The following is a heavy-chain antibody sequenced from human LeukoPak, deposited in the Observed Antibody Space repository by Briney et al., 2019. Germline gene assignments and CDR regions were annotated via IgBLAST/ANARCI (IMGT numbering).Heavy chain of an antibody. CDR1: GFAFSSYA. Sequence: GGSLRLSCAASGFAFSSYAIHWVRQAPGKGLEWVSFISYDGRIKYYADSVKGRLTISRDNSKNTLYLQMNSLRAEDTAVYYCAKVHDILTGLYYFDYWGQGTLVTVSS. V-gene: IGHV3-30-3*01. CDR3: AKVHDILTGLYYFDY. J-gene: IGHJ4*02. CDR2: ISYDGRIK. D-gene: IGHD3-9*01.